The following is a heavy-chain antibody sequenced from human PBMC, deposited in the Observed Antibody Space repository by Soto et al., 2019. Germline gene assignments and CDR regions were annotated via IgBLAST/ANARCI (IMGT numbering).Heavy chain of an antibody. J-gene: IGHJ6*03. CDR1: GCSISSYY. V-gene: IGHV4-59*08. D-gene: IGHD2-2*01. CDR2: IYYSGST. Sequence: SETLSLTCIDSGCSISSYYWSWIRQPPGKGLEWIGYIYYSGSTNYNPSLKSRVTISVDTSKNLFSLKLSSVTAADTAVYYCARHLSCSSTSCYASNYYYMDVWGKGTTVT. CDR3: ARHLSCSSTSCYASNYYYMDV.